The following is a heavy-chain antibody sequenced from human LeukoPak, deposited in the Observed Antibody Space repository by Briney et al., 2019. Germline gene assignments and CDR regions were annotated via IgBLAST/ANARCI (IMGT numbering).Heavy chain of an antibody. V-gene: IGHV4-31*03. CDR1: GGSISSGGYY. D-gene: IGHD5-12*01. J-gene: IGHJ2*01. Sequence: PSQTLSLTCTVSGGSISSGGYYWSWIRQHPGKGLEWIGYFYYSGSTYYTPSLENRVIITVDTSKNQFPLRLSPVTAVETAVYYCARGGGGYIWYFDLRGRGTVVTVSS. CDR2: FYYSGST. CDR3: ARGGGGYIWYFDL.